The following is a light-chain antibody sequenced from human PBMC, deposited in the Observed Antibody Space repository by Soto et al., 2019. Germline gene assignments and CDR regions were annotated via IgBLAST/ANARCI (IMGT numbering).Light chain of an antibody. V-gene: IGKV3-15*01. CDR3: QQYNNWPLT. J-gene: IGKJ4*01. CDR2: GAS. CDR1: QSVSSD. Sequence: EIVLTQSPATLSVSPGDRATLSCRASQSVSSDLAWFQQKPGQAPRLLIYGASRTTGIPARFSGSGSGTEFTLTISSLQSEDFAIYYCQQYNNWPLTFGGGTKVEIK.